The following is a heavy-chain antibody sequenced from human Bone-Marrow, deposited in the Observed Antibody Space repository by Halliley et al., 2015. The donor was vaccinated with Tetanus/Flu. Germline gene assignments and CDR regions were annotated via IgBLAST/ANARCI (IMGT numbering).Heavy chain of an antibody. V-gene: IGHV3-23*01. J-gene: IGHJ6*02. CDR2: ISGSGDKR. Sequence: EWVSAISGSGDKRKYADSVKGRFTISRDNSKNTLYPQMNSLRAEDTAVYYCAKDFPYYAMDVWGQGTTVTVSS. CDR3: AKDFPYYAMDV.